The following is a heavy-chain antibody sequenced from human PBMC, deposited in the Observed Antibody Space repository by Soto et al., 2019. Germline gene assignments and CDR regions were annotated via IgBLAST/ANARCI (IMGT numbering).Heavy chain of an antibody. V-gene: IGHV1-69*02. D-gene: IGHD3-3*01. J-gene: IGHJ5*02. CDR3: ARGFPLWFDP. CDR2: IIPILGIA. Sequence: SVKVSCTASGGTFSSYTPSWVRQAPGQGLEWMGRIIPILGIANYAQKFQGRVTITADKSTSTAYMELSSLRSEDTAVYYCARGFPLWFDPWGQGTLDTVSS. CDR1: GGTFSSYT.